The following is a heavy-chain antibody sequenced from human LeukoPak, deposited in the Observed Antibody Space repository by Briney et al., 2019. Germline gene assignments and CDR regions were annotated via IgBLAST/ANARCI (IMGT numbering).Heavy chain of an antibody. CDR1: GYTLTELS. J-gene: IGHJ6*02. V-gene: IGHV1-46*01. Sequence: ASVKVSCKVSGYTLTELSMHWVRQAPGKGLEWMGIINPSGGSTSYAQKFQGRVTMTRDTSTSTVYMELSSLRSEDTAVYYCAREAIMAWDRYYYYYYGMDVWGQGTTVTVSS. CDR3: AREAIMAWDRYYYYYYGMDV. D-gene: IGHD3-16*01. CDR2: INPSGGST.